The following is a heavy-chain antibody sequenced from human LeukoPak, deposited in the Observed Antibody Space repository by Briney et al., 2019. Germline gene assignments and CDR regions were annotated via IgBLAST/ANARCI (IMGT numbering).Heavy chain of an antibody. V-gene: IGHV1-2*02. D-gene: IGHD2-2*01. CDR2: LNPNSGGT. CDR1: GYTFTGYY. Sequence: ASVKVSCKASGYTFTGYYIHWVRQAPGQGLEWMGWLNPNSGGTNYAQKFQGRVTMTRDTSISTAYMELSRLRSDDTAVYYCARVSCSSTSCPRRDALDVWGQGTMVTVSS. CDR3: ARVSCSSTSCPRRDALDV. J-gene: IGHJ3*01.